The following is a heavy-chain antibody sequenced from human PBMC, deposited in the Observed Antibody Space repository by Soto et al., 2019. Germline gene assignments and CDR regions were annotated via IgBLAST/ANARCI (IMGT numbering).Heavy chain of an antibody. J-gene: IGHJ3*02. CDR3: ARFNSGSYYQAFDI. CDR2: IYHSGST. V-gene: IGHV4-4*02. CDR1: GGSISSSNW. D-gene: IGHD1-26*01. Sequence: QVQLQESGPGLVKPSGTLSLTCAVSGGSISSSNWWSWVRQPPGKGLEWIGEIYHSGSTNYNPFLKSRGTTTVATSKNQFSLKLSSVTAADTAVYYCARFNSGSYYQAFDIWGQGTMVTVSS.